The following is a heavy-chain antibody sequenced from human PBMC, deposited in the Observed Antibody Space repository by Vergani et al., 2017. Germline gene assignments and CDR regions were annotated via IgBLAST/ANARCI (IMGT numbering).Heavy chain of an antibody. CDR1: GYTFTSYA. J-gene: IGHJ6*01. CDR3: ARSWLALHMDV. CDR2: INAGNCNT. D-gene: IGHD6-19*01. Sequence: QVQLVQSGAEVKKPGASVKVSCKASGYTFTSYAMHWVRQAPGQRLEWMGLINAGNCNTKYSHKFQVRVTITRDTSASTAYMELSSLRAEDTAVYYCARSWLALHMDVWGQGTTVTVSS. V-gene: IGHV1-3*01.